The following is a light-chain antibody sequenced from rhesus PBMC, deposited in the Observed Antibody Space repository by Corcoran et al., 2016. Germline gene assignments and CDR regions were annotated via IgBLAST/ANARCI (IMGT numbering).Light chain of an antibody. V-gene: IGLV3S11*01. CDR2: GNT. CDR1: SLKTYY. J-gene: IGLJ1*01. CDR3: CSWDNSGIQYI. Sequence: SSGLTQEPALSVALGHTVRMTCHGDSLKTYYASWYQQKPGQVPVLVIYGNTNRPSGFPGRFSGSWSGNTCSLTITGAQVEDEEDYYCCSWDNSGIQYIFGAGTRLTVL.